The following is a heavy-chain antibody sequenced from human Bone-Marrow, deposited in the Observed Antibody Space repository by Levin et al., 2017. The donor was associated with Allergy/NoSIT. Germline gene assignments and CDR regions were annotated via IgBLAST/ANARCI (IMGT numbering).Heavy chain of an antibody. CDR1: GFTFSSYG. J-gene: IGHJ4*02. Sequence: GESLKISCAASGFTFSSYGMHWVRQAPGKGLEWVAVISYDGSNKYYADSVKGRFTISRDNSKNTLYLQMNSLRAEDTAVYYCANTHDYWGQGTLVTVSS. CDR3: ANTHDY. V-gene: IGHV3-30*18. CDR2: ISYDGSNK.